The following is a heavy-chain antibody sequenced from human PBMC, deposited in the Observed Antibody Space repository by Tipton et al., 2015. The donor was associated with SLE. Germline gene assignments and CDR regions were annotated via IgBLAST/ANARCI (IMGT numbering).Heavy chain of an antibody. D-gene: IGHD3-10*01. V-gene: IGHV3-33*01. Sequence: SLRLSCAASGFTFSSYGMHWVRQAPGKGLEWVAVIWYDGSNKYYADSVKGRFTISRDNSKNTLYLQMNSLRAEDTAVYYCARGRPRGSRAFDIWGQGTMVTVSS. CDR1: GFTFSSYG. CDR2: IWYDGSNK. J-gene: IGHJ3*02. CDR3: ARGRPRGSRAFDI.